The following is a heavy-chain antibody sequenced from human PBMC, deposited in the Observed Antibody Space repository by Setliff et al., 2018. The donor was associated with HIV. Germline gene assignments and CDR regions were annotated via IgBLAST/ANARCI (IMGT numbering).Heavy chain of an antibody. CDR2: IYYSGST. Sequence: PSETLSLTCTVSGDSIGFSGYFWSWIRQHPGKGLEWIGYIYYSGSTFYNPSLKSRAAISIGTSKNQFFLKLKSVTVADTAVYYCAREPDKIAAADSWGQGTLVTVSS. CDR3: AREPDKIAAADS. J-gene: IGHJ4*02. CDR1: GDSIGFSGYF. D-gene: IGHD6-13*01. V-gene: IGHV4-31*03.